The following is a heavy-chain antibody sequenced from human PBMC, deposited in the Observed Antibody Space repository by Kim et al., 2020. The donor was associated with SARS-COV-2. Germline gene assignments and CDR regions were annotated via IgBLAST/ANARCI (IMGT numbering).Heavy chain of an antibody. J-gene: IGHJ4*02. Sequence: SVKGRFTISRDNSKNTLYLQMNSLRAEDTAVYYCAKGGIVVVPAANAVDYWGQGTLVTVSS. CDR3: AKGGIVVVPAANAVDY. D-gene: IGHD2-2*01. V-gene: IGHV3-30*02.